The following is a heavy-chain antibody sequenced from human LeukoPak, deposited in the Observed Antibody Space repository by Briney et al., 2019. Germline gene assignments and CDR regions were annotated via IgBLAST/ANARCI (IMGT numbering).Heavy chain of an antibody. D-gene: IGHD3-3*01. CDR3: AKWMVRNDFWSGAFDI. Sequence: GGSLRLSCAASGFTFNSYSMGWVRQAPGQGLEWVSAVSGSAYSKYYADSVKGRFTISRDNSKNTPYLQMNSLRAEDTAVYFCAKWMVRNDFWSGAFDIWGQGTMVTVSS. CDR2: VSGSAYSK. J-gene: IGHJ3*02. V-gene: IGHV3-23*01. CDR1: GFTFNSYS.